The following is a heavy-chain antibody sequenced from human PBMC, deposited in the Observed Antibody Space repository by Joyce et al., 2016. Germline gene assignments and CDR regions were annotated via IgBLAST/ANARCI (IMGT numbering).Heavy chain of an antibody. J-gene: IGHJ4*02. V-gene: IGHV3-74*03. CDR3: ARLRRWSGPSDC. CDR1: GFTFSSYW. CDR2: INRDGSRT. D-gene: IGHD4-23*01. Sequence: EVQLVESGGGLVQPGGSLRLSCAASGFTFSSYWMYWVRKAPGKGLVWVSSINRDGSRTTYADSVKGRFTISRDNAKNTLYLQMNSLRAEDTAVYYCARLRRWSGPSDCWGQGTLVTVSS.